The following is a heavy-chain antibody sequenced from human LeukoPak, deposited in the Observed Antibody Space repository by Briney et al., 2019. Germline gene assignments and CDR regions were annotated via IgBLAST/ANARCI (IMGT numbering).Heavy chain of an antibody. D-gene: IGHD6-13*01. CDR1: GFTFSSYG. CDR3: ARGSLGYSSSWYVY. J-gene: IGHJ4*02. CDR2: IWYDGSNK. Sequence: PGGSLRLSCAASGFTFSSYGMHWVRQAPGKGLEWVAVIWYDGSNKYHADSVKGRFTISRDNSKNTLYLQMNSLRAEDTAVYYCARGSLGYSSSWYVYWGQGTLVTVSS. V-gene: IGHV3-33*01.